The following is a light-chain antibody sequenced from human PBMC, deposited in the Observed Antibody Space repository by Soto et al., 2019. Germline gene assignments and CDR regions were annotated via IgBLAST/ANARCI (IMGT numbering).Light chain of an antibody. J-gene: IGKJ1*01. CDR2: KAS. Sequence: DIQMTQSPSTLSASVGDRVTITCRASQSIRSWLAWYQQKPGKAPKLLIYKASSLESGVPSRCSGSGSGTEFTLTISSLQPDDFATYYCQQYNDYPWTFGQGTKVEIK. CDR3: QQYNDYPWT. CDR1: QSIRSW. V-gene: IGKV1-5*03.